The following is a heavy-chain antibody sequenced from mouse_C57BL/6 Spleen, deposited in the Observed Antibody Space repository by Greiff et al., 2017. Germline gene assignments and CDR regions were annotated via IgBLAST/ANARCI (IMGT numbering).Heavy chain of an antibody. J-gene: IGHJ4*01. V-gene: IGHV1-62-3*01. CDR1: GYTFTSYC. CDR3: ARRRSSGYDMDY. CDR2: FDPNNGGT. D-gene: IGHD3-2*02. Sequence: VQLQQPGAELVKPGASVKLSCKASGYTFTSYCMEWMKQRHGRGLEWIGKFDPNNGGTKYNEKFKGKATLTVDKSSSTAYMELSRLTSEDSAVYYCARRRSSGYDMDYWGQGTSVTVSS.